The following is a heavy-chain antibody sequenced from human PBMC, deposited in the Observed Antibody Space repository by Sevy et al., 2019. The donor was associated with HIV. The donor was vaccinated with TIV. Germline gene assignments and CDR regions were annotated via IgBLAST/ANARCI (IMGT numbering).Heavy chain of an antibody. CDR3: AKLVATGGATYYLDH. CDR1: GGSFTSGDNH. J-gene: IGHJ4*02. D-gene: IGHD1-26*01. CDR2: IHYRGST. V-gene: IGHV4-31*03. Sequence: SETLSLTCTVSGGSFTSGDNHWSWNRQQPGKGLEWIGHIHYRGSTKYNPLLKSRITMSADTSKNQSSLRLSSVTAGVTAVYYGAKLVATGGATYYLDHWGQGTLVTVSS.